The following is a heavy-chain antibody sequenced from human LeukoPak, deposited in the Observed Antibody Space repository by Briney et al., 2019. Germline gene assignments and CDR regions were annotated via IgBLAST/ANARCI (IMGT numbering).Heavy chain of an antibody. D-gene: IGHD6-19*01. CDR2: IYPGDSDT. J-gene: IGHJ6*02. Sequence: GESLKISCEGSGYSFTSYWIGWVRQMPGKGLEWMGIIYPGDSDTRYSPSFQGQVTISADKSISTAYLQWSSLKASDTAMYYCVRMVVAGTGSHYYYYGMDVWGQGTTVTVSS. V-gene: IGHV5-51*01. CDR3: VRMVVAGTGSHYYYYGMDV. CDR1: GYSFTSYW.